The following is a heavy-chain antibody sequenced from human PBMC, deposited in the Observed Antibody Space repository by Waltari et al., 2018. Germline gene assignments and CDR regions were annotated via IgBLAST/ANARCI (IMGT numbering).Heavy chain of an antibody. J-gene: IGHJ6*02. V-gene: IGHV3-48*03. CDR1: GFTFSSYE. Sequence: EVQLVESGGGLVQPGGSLRLSCAASGFTFSSYEMTWVRQAPGKGLEWVSYISSSGSTIYYADSVKGRFTISRDNAKNSLYLQMNSLRAEDTAVYYCARDRITIFGVISYYYYYGMDVWGQGTTVTVSS. CDR3: ARDRITIFGVISYYYYYGMDV. CDR2: ISSSGSTI. D-gene: IGHD3-3*01.